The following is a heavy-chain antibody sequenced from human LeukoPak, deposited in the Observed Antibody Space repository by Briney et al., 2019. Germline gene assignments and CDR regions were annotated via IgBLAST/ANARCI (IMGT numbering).Heavy chain of an antibody. J-gene: IGHJ6*03. CDR2: ISAYNGNT. D-gene: IGHD5-18*01. Sequence: ASVKVSCKASGYTFTGYYIHWVRQAPGQGLEWMGWISAYNGNTNYAQNLQDRVTVTTDTSTSTAYMELRSLRSDGTAVYYCARDPAAGDTARYYYMDVWGKGTTVTVSS. V-gene: IGHV1-18*04. CDR1: GYTFTGYY. CDR3: ARDPAAGDTARYYYMDV.